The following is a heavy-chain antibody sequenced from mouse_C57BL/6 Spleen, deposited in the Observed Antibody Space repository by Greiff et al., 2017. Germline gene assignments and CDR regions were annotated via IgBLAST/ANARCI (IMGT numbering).Heavy chain of an antibody. V-gene: IGHV1-39*01. Sequence: VQLQQSGPELVKPGASVKISCKASGYSFTAYNMNWVKQSNGKSLEWIGVINPNYGTTSYNQKFKGKATLTVDKSSSTAYMQLNSLPSEDSAVYYCARRDYYGSSYSFAYWGQGTLVTVSA. CDR1: GYSFTAYN. CDR3: ARRDYYGSSYSFAY. D-gene: IGHD1-1*01. J-gene: IGHJ3*01. CDR2: INPNYGTT.